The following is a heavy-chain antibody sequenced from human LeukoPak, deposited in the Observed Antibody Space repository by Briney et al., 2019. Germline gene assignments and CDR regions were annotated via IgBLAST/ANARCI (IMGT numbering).Heavy chain of an antibody. CDR2: IYHSGST. CDR3: ARGGYGDYGTGLFDP. CDR1: GGSISSGGYS. Sequence: PSQTLPLTCAVSGGSISSGGYSWSWIRQPPGKGLEWIGYIYHSGSTSYNPSLKSRVTISVDRSKNQFSLKLSSVTAADTAVYYCARGGYGDYGTGLFDPWGQGTLVTVSS. J-gene: IGHJ5*02. D-gene: IGHD4-17*01. V-gene: IGHV4-30-2*01.